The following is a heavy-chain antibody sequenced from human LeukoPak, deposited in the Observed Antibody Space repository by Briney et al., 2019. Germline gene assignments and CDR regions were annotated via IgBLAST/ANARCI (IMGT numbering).Heavy chain of an antibody. J-gene: IGHJ4*02. CDR2: ISSSSSYI. CDR3: ARSSTQGSWYGGDGY. D-gene: IGHD6-13*01. CDR1: GFTFSSYG. V-gene: IGHV3-21*01. Sequence: PGGSLRLSCAASGFTFSSYGMNWVRQAPGKGLEWVSSISSSSSYIYYADSVKGRFTISRDNAKNSLYLQMNSLRAEDTAVYYCARSSTQGSWYGGDGYWGQGTLVTVSS.